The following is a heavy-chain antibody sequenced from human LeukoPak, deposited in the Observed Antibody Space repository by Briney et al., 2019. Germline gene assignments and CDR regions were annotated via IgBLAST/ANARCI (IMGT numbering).Heavy chain of an antibody. CDR2: ISISGSST. Sequence: QPGGSLRLSCAASGFTFNNYAMSWVRQAPGKGLEWVSTISISGSSTYYADSVEGRFTISRDNSKNTLYLQMNSLRAEDTAVYYCARDRVAAAGTNWFDPWGQGTLVTVSS. D-gene: IGHD6-13*01. CDR1: GFTFNNYA. V-gene: IGHV3-23*01. CDR3: ARDRVAAAGTNWFDP. J-gene: IGHJ5*02.